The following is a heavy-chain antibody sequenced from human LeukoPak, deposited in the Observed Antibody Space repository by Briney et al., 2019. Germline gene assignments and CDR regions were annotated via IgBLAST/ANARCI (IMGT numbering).Heavy chain of an antibody. CDR3: ARDADGYGFDY. V-gene: IGHV3-21*01. CDR2: ISSSSSYI. J-gene: IGHJ4*02. CDR1: GFTFSSYS. Sequence: GGSLRLFCAASGFTFSSYSMNWVRQAPGKGLEWVSSISSSSSYIYYADSVKGRFTISRDNAKNSLYLQMNSLRAEDTAVYYCARDADGYGFDYWGQGTLVTVSS. D-gene: IGHD5-24*01.